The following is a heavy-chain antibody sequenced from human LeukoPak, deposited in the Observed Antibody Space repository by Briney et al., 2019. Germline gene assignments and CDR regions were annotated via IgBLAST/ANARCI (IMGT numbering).Heavy chain of an antibody. D-gene: IGHD3-3*01. J-gene: IGHJ6*02. Sequence: SVKVSCKASGGTFRSYAISWVRQAPGQGLEWMGGIIPLFGTANYAQKVQGRVTITADESTSTAYMELSSLRSEDTAVYYCARPTIFGVLTDPDYGMDVWGQGTTVTGSS. CDR3: ARPTIFGVLTDPDYGMDV. V-gene: IGHV1-69*01. CDR1: GGTFRSYA. CDR2: IIPLFGTA.